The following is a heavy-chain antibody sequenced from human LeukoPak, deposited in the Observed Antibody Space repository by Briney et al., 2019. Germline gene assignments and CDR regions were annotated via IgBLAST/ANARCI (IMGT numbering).Heavy chain of an antibody. V-gene: IGHV1-69*05. D-gene: IGHD6-13*01. CDR3: ARENLPSKGHSSSSGDY. Sequence: SVKVSCKASGGTFSSYAISWVRQAPGQGLEWMGGIIPIFGTANYAQKFQGRVTITTDESTSTAYMELSSLRSEDTAVYYCARENLPSKGHSSSSGDYWGQGTLVTVSS. CDR2: IIPIFGTA. J-gene: IGHJ4*02. CDR1: GGTFSSYA.